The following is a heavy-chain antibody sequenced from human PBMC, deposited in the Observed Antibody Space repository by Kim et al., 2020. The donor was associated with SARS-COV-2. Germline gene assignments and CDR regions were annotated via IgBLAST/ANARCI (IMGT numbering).Heavy chain of an antibody. D-gene: IGHD2-2*01. CDR3: LRLLNAHFTY. V-gene: IGHV3-21*01. CDR1: GFSFSTYA. J-gene: IGHJ4*02. Sequence: GGSLRLSCAASGFSFSTYAMAWGRQAPGKGLEWVSSINSSGDSIYYADSVKGRFTFSRDNAKNSLYLQMNSLRAEDTALYYCLRLLNAHFTYCGQVFPVTVSS. CDR2: INSSGDSI.